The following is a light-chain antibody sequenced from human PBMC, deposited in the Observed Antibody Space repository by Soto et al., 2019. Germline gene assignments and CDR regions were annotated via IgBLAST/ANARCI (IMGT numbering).Light chain of an antibody. CDR3: QAWDTDTVV. J-gene: IGLJ2*01. Sequence: SYELTQPHSVSVSPGQTASITCSGDKLGDKYAYWYQQKPGQSPILVIHQDTKRPSGIPERFSGSNSGNTATLTISGTQAMDEADYYCQAWDTDTVVFGGGTKLTVL. CDR2: QDT. CDR1: KLGDKY. V-gene: IGLV3-1*01.